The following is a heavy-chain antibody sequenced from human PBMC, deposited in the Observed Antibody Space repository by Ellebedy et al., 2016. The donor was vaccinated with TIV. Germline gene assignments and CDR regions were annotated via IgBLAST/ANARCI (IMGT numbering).Heavy chain of an antibody. D-gene: IGHD6-19*01. V-gene: IGHV3-23*01. Sequence: GESLKISXAASGFTFSSYEMSWVRQAPGKGLEWVSGITGSGVSTYYADSVKGRFTFSRDNSKNTLYLQMDSLRADDTAVYYCVRDGTQTSGWYFDYWGQGTLVTVSS. J-gene: IGHJ4*02. CDR3: VRDGTQTSGWYFDY. CDR2: ITGSGVST. CDR1: GFTFSSYE.